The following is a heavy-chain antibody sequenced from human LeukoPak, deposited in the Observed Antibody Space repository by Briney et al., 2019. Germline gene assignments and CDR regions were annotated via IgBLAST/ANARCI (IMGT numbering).Heavy chain of an antibody. V-gene: IGHV1-69*01. CDR2: LIPIFGTA. CDR3: ASGAEGYYDSSGYYYNRFHFDY. J-gene: IGHJ4*02. D-gene: IGHD3-22*01. Sequence: GASVKVSCQASGGTFSSYAISGVRQAPGQGLEWVGGLIPIFGTANYAQKFQGRVTITADESTSTAYMELSSLRSEDTAVYYCASGAEGYYDSSGYYYNRFHFDYWGQGTLVTVSS. CDR1: GGTFSSYA.